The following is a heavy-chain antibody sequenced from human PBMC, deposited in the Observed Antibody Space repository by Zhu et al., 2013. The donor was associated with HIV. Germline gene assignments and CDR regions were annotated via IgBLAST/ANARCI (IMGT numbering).Heavy chain of an antibody. CDR1: GYTFISSG. CDR2: VSGYTGYT. J-gene: IGHJ4*02. V-gene: IGHV1-18*03. Sequence: QVQLVQSGPEMKKPGASVKVSCKTSGYTFISSGISWVRQAPGHGLEWMGWVSGYTGYTDIAQKFQGRLTMTTDSSTSTAYMELRSLTSDDMAVYYCATATGTTDFDYVGPGNPGHRLL. CDR3: ATATGTTDFDY. D-gene: IGHD1-7*01.